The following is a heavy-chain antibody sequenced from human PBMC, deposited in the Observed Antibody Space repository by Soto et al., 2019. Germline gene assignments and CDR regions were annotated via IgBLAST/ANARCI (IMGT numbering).Heavy chain of an antibody. D-gene: IGHD4-17*01. CDR2: IFSNDEK. CDR3: ARVRRYDHGDFQYYFAY. J-gene: IGHJ4*02. CDR1: GFSLSNARMG. V-gene: IGHV2-26*02. Sequence: QVTLKESGPVLVKPTETLTLTCTVSGFSLSNARMGVSWIRQPPGKALEWLAHIFSNDEKSYSTSLKSRLNIPKDPANSQVVLTMTNMDPVDTATYSCARVRRYDHGDFQYYFAYWGQGTLVTVSS.